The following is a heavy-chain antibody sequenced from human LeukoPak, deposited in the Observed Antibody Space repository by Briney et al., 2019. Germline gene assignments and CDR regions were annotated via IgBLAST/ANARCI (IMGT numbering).Heavy chain of an antibody. J-gene: IGHJ3*02. Sequence: GGSLRLSCAASGFTFSSYWMSWVRQAPGKGLEWVANIKQDGSEKYYVDSVKGRFTISRDNAKNSLYLQMNSLRVEDTAVYYCARDIYYYGSGSYRVVGAFDIWGQGTMVTVSS. CDR2: IKQDGSEK. V-gene: IGHV3-7*04. D-gene: IGHD3-10*01. CDR3: ARDIYYYGSGSYRVVGAFDI. CDR1: GFTFSSYW.